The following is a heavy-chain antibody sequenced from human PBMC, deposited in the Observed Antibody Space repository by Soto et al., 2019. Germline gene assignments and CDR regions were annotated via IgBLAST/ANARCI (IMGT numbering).Heavy chain of an antibody. CDR3: ARGGLNNWNYWIYFDY. J-gene: IGHJ4*02. CDR2: INAGNGNT. Sequence: ASVKVSCKASGYTFTSYAMHWVRQAPGQRLEWMGWINAGNGNTKYSQKFQGRVTITRDTSASTAYMELSSLRSEDTAVYYCARGGLNNWNYWIYFDYWGQGTLVTVSS. D-gene: IGHD1-7*01. CDR1: GYTFTSYA. V-gene: IGHV1-3*01.